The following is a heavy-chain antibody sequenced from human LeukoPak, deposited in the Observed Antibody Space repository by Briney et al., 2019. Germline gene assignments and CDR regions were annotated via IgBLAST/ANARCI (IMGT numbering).Heavy chain of an antibody. V-gene: IGHV1-2*02. CDR2: INPNSGGT. CDR3: ARVNILTGYPYYYYGMDV. J-gene: IGHJ6*02. Sequence: ASVKVSCKASGYTFTGYYMHWVRQAPGQGLEWMGWINPNSGGTNYAQEFQGRVTMTRDTSISTAYMELSRLRSDDTAVYYCARVNILTGYPYYYYGMDVWGQGTTVTVSS. CDR1: GYTFTGYY. D-gene: IGHD3-9*01.